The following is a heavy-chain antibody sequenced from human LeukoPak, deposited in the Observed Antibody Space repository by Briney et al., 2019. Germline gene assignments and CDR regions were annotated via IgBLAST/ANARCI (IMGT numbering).Heavy chain of an antibody. D-gene: IGHD3-22*01. CDR3: ARDSNPHSYDSSRYWGSFDS. V-gene: IGHV3-48*04. Sequence: LTGGSLRLSCAASGFTFRTFSMNWVRQAPGKGLEWISYINKGGTAVYTADSVRGRFTISRDNGKSSLYLQMNSLRAEDTAVYYCARDSNPHSYDSSRYWGSFDSWGQGTLVTVSS. CDR2: INKGGTAV. J-gene: IGHJ4*02. CDR1: GFTFRTFS.